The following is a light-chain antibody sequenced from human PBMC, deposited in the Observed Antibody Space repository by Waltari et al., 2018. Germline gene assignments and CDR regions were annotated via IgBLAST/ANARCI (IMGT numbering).Light chain of an antibody. CDR1: QSVSNN. J-gene: IGKJ1*01. Sequence: VMTQSPATLSESPGKMVTLTCRASQSVSNNVAWYQQRPGQAPRLPIYGVSTRATDVPAKFSGSRSGTEVTLTINTLQSEDAATYYCQQYNVWPRTFGQGTKVEI. V-gene: IGKV3-15*01. CDR2: GVS. CDR3: QQYNVWPRT.